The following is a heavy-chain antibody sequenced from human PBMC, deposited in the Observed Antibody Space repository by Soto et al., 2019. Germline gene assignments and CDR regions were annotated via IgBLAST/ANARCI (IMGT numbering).Heavy chain of an antibody. CDR1: GYSFANYW. V-gene: IGHV5-51*01. D-gene: IGHD3-10*01. Sequence: GESLKISCTGSGYSFANYWIAWVRQMPGKGLEWMGIVYPGDSDTKYSPSFQGQVAISSDKSINTAYLQWSSLKASDTAIYYCAGRGLYGPWDFDYWGQGALVTLSS. J-gene: IGHJ4*02. CDR3: AGRGLYGPWDFDY. CDR2: VYPGDSDT.